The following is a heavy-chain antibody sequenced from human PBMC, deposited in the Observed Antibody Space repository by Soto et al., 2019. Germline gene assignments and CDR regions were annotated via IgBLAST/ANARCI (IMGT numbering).Heavy chain of an antibody. V-gene: IGHV1-3*01. Sequence: ASVKVSCKASGYTFTSYAMHWVRQAPGQRLEWMGWINAGNGNTKYSQKFQGRVTITRDTSASTAYMELSSLRSEDTAVYYCAKWSGYYPFYYGMDVWGQGTTVTVSS. CDR1: GYTFTSYA. D-gene: IGHD3-3*01. J-gene: IGHJ6*02. CDR2: INAGNGNT. CDR3: AKWSGYYPFYYGMDV.